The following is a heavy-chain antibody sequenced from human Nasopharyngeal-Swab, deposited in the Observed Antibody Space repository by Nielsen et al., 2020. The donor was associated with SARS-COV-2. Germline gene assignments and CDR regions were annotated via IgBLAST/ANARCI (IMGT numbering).Heavy chain of an antibody. D-gene: IGHD3-9*01. V-gene: IGHV4-59*01. CDR2: IYYSGST. Sequence: WIRQPPGKGLEWIGYIYYSGSTNYNPSLKSRVTITVDTSKNQFSLKLSSVTAADTAVYYCARGDILTGSQAAFDIWGQGTMVTVSS. CDR3: ARGDILTGSQAAFDI. J-gene: IGHJ3*02.